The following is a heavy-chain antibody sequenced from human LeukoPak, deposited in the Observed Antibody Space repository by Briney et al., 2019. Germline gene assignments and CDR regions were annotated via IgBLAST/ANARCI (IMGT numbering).Heavy chain of an antibody. J-gene: IGHJ3*02. CDR1: GGTFSSYA. Sequence: GASVKVSCKASGGTFSSYAISWVRQAPGQGLEWMGGIIPIFGTANYAQKFQGRVTITADESTSTAYMELSSLRSEDTAVYYCARGKSPHDAFDIWGQGTMVTVSS. CDR2: IIPIFGTA. V-gene: IGHV1-69*13. CDR3: ARGKSPHDAFDI.